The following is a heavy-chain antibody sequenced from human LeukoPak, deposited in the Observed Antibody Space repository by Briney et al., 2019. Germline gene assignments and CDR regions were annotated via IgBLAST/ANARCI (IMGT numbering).Heavy chain of an antibody. Sequence: KTSETLSLTCAVYGGSFSGYYWSWIRRPPGKRLEWIGEINHSGSTNYNPSLKSRVTISVDTSKNQFSLKLSSVTAADTAVYYCARNEGTPGYYYYYMDVWGKGTTVTVSS. CDR3: ARNEGTPGYYYYYMDV. CDR1: GGSFSGYY. V-gene: IGHV4-34*01. D-gene: IGHD1-1*01. CDR2: INHSGST. J-gene: IGHJ6*03.